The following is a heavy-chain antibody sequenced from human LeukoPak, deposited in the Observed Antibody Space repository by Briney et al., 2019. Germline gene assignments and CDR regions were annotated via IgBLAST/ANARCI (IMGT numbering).Heavy chain of an antibody. CDR2: INPNSGGT. Sequence: ASVKVSCKASGYTFTGYYMHWVRQAPGQGLEWMGWINPNSGGTNYAQKFQGRVTMTRDTSISTAYMELSRLRSDDTAVYYCARVTEQLVRGAFDIWGQGTMVTVSS. CDR3: ARVTEQLVRGAFDI. V-gene: IGHV1-2*02. CDR1: GYTFTGYY. J-gene: IGHJ3*02. D-gene: IGHD6-13*01.